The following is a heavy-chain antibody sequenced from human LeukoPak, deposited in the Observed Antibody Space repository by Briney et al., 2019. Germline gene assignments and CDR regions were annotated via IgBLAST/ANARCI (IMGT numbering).Heavy chain of an antibody. CDR3: ARGQSGLYDFWSGSKRPFDP. V-gene: IGHV4-34*01. CDR1: GGSFSGYY. D-gene: IGHD3-3*01. CDR2: INHSGST. J-gene: IGHJ5*02. Sequence: SETLSLTCAVYGGSFSGYYWSWIRQPPGKGLEWIGEINHSGSTNYNPSLKSRVTISVDTSKNQFSLKLSPVTAADTAVYYCARGQSGLYDFWSGSKRPFDPWGQGTLVTVSS.